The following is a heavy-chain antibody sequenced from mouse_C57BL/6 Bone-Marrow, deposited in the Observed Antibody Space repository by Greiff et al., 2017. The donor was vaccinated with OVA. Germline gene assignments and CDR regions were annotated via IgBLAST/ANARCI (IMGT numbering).Heavy chain of an antibody. D-gene: IGHD1-1*01. J-gene: IGHJ2*01. CDR3: ARKDYGSSGY. CDR2: INPNNGGT. CDR1: GYTFTDYY. Sequence: VQLQQSGPELVKPGASVKISCKASGYTFTDYYMNWVKQSHGKSLEWIGDINPNNGGTSYNQKFKGKATLTVDKSSSTAYMELRSLTSEDSAGYYCARKDYGSSGYWGQGTTLTVSS. V-gene: IGHV1-26*01.